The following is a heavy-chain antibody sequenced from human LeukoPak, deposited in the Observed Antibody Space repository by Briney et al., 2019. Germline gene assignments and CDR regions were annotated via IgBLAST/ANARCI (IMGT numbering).Heavy chain of an antibody. V-gene: IGHV4-59*01. CDR1: GGTISSYY. J-gene: IGHJ4*02. D-gene: IGHD4-17*01. CDR2: IYYSGST. CDR3: ASLTTVLFPARFEY. Sequence: SETLSLTCTVSGGTISSYYWSWIRQPPGKGLELIGYIYYSGSTYYNPSLKSRVTISVDTSKNQFSLKLRSVAAADTAVYYCASLTTVLFPARFEYWGQGTLVTVSS.